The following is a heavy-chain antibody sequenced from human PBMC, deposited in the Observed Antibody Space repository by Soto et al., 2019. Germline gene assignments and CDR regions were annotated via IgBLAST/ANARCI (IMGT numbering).Heavy chain of an antibody. Sequence: GGSLRLSCAASGFTFSDHYMDWVRQAPGKGLEWVGRSRNKANSYSTEYAASVKGRFTISRDDSKNSLYLQMNSLKTEDTAVYYCIRAPQGNYYFEYWGQGTLVTVSS. CDR1: GFTFSDHY. V-gene: IGHV3-72*01. CDR3: IRAPQGNYYFEY. CDR2: SRNKANSYST. J-gene: IGHJ4*02.